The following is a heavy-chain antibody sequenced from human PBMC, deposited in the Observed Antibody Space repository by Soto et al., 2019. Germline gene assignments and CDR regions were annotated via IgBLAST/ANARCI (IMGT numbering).Heavy chain of an antibody. J-gene: IGHJ4*02. V-gene: IGHV1-69*13. Sequence: ASVKDSCKASGCTFISYAISWVRQAPGQGLEWMGGIIPIFGTANYAQKFQGRVTITADESTSTAYMELSSLRSEDTAVYYCAGNNLAYSYGYLYYLGQGILGSVSS. CDR3: AGNNLAYSYGYLYY. CDR1: GCTFISYA. CDR2: IIPIFGTA. D-gene: IGHD5-18*01.